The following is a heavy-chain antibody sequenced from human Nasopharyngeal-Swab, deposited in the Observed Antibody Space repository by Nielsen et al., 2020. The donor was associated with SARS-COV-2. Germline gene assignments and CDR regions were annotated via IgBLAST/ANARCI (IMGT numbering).Heavy chain of an antibody. V-gene: IGHV3-33*01. CDR2: IWYDGSNK. CDR1: GFTFSSYG. D-gene: IGHD1-26*01. J-gene: IGHJ4*02. CDR3: AREGIVGATNGLDY. Sequence: GGSLRLSCAASGFTFSSYGMHWVRQAPGKGLEWVAVIWYDGSNKYYADSVQGRFTISRDNSKKTLYLQMNSLGAEDTAVYYCAREGIVGATNGLDYWGQGTLVTVSS.